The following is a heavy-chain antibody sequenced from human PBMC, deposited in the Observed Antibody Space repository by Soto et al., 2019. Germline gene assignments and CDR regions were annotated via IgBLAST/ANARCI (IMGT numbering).Heavy chain of an antibody. CDR1: GYDFSRHG. D-gene: IGHD3-22*01. CDR2: INPGNGKT. Sequence: ASVKVSCKTSGYDFSRHGIQWVRQAPGQSLEWMGWINPGNGKTKYSQKFQGRVTFTRDTSASTVYMELSGLTSEDTAVFYRVRDKPEYYDSSGSSHVGDVFDIWGQGKMVTVS. V-gene: IGHV1-3*01. CDR3: VRDKPEYYDSSGSSHVGDVFDI. J-gene: IGHJ3*02.